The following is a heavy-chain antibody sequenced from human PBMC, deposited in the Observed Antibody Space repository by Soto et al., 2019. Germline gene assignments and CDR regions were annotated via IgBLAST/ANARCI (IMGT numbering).Heavy chain of an antibody. CDR1: GYPLTDFY. Sequence: QVQLVQSGAEVKKPGASVTVSCKTSGYPLTDFYIHWVRQTPGQGLEWMAWINPHTGDTNTALKFQGRVTLTRDTSINKAFMELTRLSSDDTAVYYCASVGGAEPGARREWYMHPWGRGTLVSVSS. V-gene: IGHV1-2*02. CDR3: ASVGGAEPGARREWYMHP. CDR2: INPHTGDT. D-gene: IGHD2-8*02. J-gene: IGHJ2*01.